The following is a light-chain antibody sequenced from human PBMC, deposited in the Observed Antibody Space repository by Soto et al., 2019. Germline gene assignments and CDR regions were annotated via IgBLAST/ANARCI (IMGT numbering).Light chain of an antibody. CDR1: QDISDY. V-gene: IGKV1-33*01. CDR2: DAS. J-gene: IGKJ5*01. CDR3: QQYDNLST. Sequence: DIQMTQSPSSLSASVGDRVTITCQASQDISDYLNWYQQKPGKAPKLLIYDASNLETGVPSRFSGSGSGTDFTFTISSVQPEDIATYYCQQYDNLSTFGQGTRLEI.